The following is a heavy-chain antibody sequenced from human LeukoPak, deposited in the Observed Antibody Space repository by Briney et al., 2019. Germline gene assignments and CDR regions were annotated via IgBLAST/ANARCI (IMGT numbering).Heavy chain of an antibody. CDR1: GGSIRSSSYY. V-gene: IGHV4-39*01. J-gene: IGHJ5*02. CDR2: VHYSGST. Sequence: SETLSLTCTVSGGSIRSSSYYWGWIRQPPGKGLEWIGSVHYSGSTYDNPSLKSRVTISVDTSKNQFSLNLSSVTAADTAIYYCARSPGIAVTGSSCNWFDPWGQGTLVTVSS. D-gene: IGHD6-19*01. CDR3: ARSPGIAVTGSSCNWFDP.